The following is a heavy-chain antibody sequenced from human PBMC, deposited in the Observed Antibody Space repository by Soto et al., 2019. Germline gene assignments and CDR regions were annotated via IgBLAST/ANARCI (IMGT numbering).Heavy chain of an antibody. J-gene: IGHJ6*02. CDR1: GFTFSSYG. V-gene: IGHV3-33*01. CDR3: ARNYYDSSGCYAENYYYGMDV. D-gene: IGHD3-22*01. CDR2: IWYDGSNK. Sequence: GGSLRLSCAASGFTFSSYGMHWVRQAPGKGLEWVAVIWYDGSNKYYADSVKGRFTISRDNSKNTLYLQMNSLRAEDTAVYYCARNYYDSSGCYAENYYYGMDVWGQGTTVTVSS.